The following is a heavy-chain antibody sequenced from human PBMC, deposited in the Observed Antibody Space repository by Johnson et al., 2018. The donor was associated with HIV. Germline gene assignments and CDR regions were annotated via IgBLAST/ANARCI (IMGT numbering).Heavy chain of an antibody. J-gene: IGHJ3*02. CDR2: ISYDGSNK. Sequence: VQLVESGGGVVQPGRSLRLSCAASGFTFSSYAMHWVRQAPGKGLEWVAVISYDGSNKYYADSVKGRFTISRDNSKNTLYLQMNSLRADDTAVYYCARDPHRKRALGGEGGSFDIWGQGTMVTVSS. CDR1: GFTFSSYA. D-gene: IGHD1-14*01. CDR3: ARDPHRKRALGGEGGSFDI. V-gene: IGHV3-30*04.